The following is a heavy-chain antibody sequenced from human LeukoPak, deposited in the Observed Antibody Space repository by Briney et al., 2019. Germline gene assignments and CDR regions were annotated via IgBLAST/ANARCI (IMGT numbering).Heavy chain of an antibody. CDR1: GFTVSSNY. CDR2: IRGSGGGT. J-gene: IGHJ4*02. Sequence: GGSLRLSCAASGFTVSSNYMTWVRQAPGKGLEWVSAIRGSGGGTYYADSVKGRFTISRDNSKNTLYLQMNSLRDEDTALYYCAKAGIGVVGYFDYWGQGTLVTVSS. V-gene: IGHV3-23*01. CDR3: AKAGIGVVGYFDY. D-gene: IGHD6-19*01.